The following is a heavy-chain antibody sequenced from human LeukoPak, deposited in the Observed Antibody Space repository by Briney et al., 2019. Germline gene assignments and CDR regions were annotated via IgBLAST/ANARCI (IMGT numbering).Heavy chain of an antibody. D-gene: IGHD1-26*01. CDR2: IYTSGST. V-gene: IGHV4-61*02. CDR1: GGSISSGSYY. Sequence: PSETLSLTCTVSGGSISSGSYYWSWIRQPAGKGLEWIGRIYTSGSTNYNPSLKSRVTISVDTSKNQFSLKLSSVTAADTAVYYCAREGFGGILQWELLPFFDYWGQGTLVTVSS. J-gene: IGHJ4*02. CDR3: AREGFGGILQWELLPFFDY.